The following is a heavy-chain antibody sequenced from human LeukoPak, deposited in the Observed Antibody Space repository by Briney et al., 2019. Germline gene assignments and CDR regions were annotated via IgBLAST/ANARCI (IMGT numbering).Heavy chain of an antibody. CDR1: GFTFSSYS. J-gene: IGHJ4*02. CDR3: ARVRMVAASYFDY. V-gene: IGHV3-21*01. D-gene: IGHD2-15*01. CDR2: ISSSSSYI. Sequence: PGGSLRLSCAASGFTFSSYSMNWVRQAPGKGLEWVSSISSSSSYIYYADSVKGRFTISRDNAKNSLYLQMNSLRAEDTAVYYCARVRMVAASYFDYWGQGTLVTVSS.